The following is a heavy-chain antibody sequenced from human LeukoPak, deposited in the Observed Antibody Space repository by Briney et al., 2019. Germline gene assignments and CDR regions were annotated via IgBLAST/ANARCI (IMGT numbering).Heavy chain of an antibody. CDR3: ARAVAPTKYFQH. CDR1: GFTFSSHW. CDR2: TKEDGSET. V-gene: IGHV3-7*01. D-gene: IGHD5-24*01. Sequence: PGGSLRLSCAASGFTFSSHWVSWVRQAPGKGLEWVANTKEDGSETYYVDSVKGRFTISRDNAKNSLYLQMNSLRADDTAVYYCARAVAPTKYFQHWGQGTLVTVSS. J-gene: IGHJ1*01.